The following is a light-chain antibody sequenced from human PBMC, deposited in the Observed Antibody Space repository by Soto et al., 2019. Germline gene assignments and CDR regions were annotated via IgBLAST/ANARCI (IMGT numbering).Light chain of an antibody. Sequence: EIVLTQSPGTLSLSPGERATLSCRASQRVRGDSLAWYQQTPGQPPRFLIYGASSRATGIPDRFSASGSGTDFTLTISRLEPEDFAVYYCQQYGTSPTTFGPGTKV. V-gene: IGKV3-20*01. CDR1: QRVRGDS. J-gene: IGKJ1*01. CDR2: GAS. CDR3: QQYGTSPTT.